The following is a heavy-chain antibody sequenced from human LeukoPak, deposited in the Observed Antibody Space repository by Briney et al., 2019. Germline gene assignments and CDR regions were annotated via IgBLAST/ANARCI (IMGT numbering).Heavy chain of an antibody. CDR3: ARVGGPFDY. CDR1: GGSISTYP. J-gene: IGHJ4*02. Sequence: PSETLSLTCTVSGGSISTYPWSWIRQPPGKGLEWIGYIYYSGNTNYNPSLKSRLTISVDTSKNQFSLKLSSVTAADTAVYYCARVGGPFDYWGQGTLVTVSS. D-gene: IGHD3-16*01. V-gene: IGHV4-59*01. CDR2: IYYSGNT.